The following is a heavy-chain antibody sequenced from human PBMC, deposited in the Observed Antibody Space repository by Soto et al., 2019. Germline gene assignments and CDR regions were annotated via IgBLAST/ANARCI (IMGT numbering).Heavy chain of an antibody. V-gene: IGHV4-31*03. CDR2: IYYSGST. Sequence: PSETLSLTCTVSGGSISSGGYYWSWIRQHPGKGLEWIGYIYYSGSTYYNPSLKSRVTISVDTSKNQFSLKLGSVTAADTAVYYCARETQRGEGNNWFDPWGQGTLVTVSS. CDR1: GGSISSGGYY. J-gene: IGHJ5*02. D-gene: IGHD4-17*01. CDR3: ARETQRGEGNNWFDP.